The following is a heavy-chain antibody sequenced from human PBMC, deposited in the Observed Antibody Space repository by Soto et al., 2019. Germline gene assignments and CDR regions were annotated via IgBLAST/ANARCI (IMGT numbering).Heavy chain of an antibody. J-gene: IGHJ4*02. CDR1: GFTFSDAW. V-gene: IGHV3-15*01. Sequence: EVQLVESGGGLVKPGGSLRLSCVVSGFTFSDAWMSWVRQAPGKGLEWVGLIKTKTDGGTADYAAPVEGRFTISRDDSKQTVYLQMTSLKSEDTAIYYCKTDLDHWGQGTSVTVSS. CDR3: KTDLDH. CDR2: IKTKTDGGTA.